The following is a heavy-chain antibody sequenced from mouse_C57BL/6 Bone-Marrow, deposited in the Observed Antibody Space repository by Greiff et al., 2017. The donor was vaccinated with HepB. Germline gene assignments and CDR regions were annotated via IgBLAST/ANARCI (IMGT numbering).Heavy chain of an antibody. CDR2: IDPSDSET. CDR1: GYTFTSYW. J-gene: IGHJ1*03. V-gene: IGHV1-52*01. Sequence: QVQLQQPGAELVRPGSSVKLSCKASGYTFTSYWMHWVKQRPIQGLEWIGNIDPSDSETHYNQKFKDKATLTVDKSSSTAYMQLSSLTSEDSAVYYCAREGVYYYGSSWYFDVWGTGTTVTVSS. CDR3: AREGVYYYGSSWYFDV. D-gene: IGHD1-1*01.